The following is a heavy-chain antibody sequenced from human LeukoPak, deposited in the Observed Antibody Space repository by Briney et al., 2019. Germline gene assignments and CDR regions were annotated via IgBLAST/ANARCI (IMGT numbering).Heavy chain of an antibody. Sequence: AGGSLRLSCAASGFTFSSYWMSWVRQAPGKGLELVANIKQDGSEKYYVDSVKGRFTISRDNTKNSLYLQMNSLRAEDTAVYYCARDNYDFWSGPDYYYYGMDVWGRGTTVTVPS. V-gene: IGHV3-7*03. CDR2: IKQDGSEK. CDR1: GFTFSSYW. J-gene: IGHJ6*02. D-gene: IGHD3-3*01. CDR3: ARDNYDFWSGPDYYYYGMDV.